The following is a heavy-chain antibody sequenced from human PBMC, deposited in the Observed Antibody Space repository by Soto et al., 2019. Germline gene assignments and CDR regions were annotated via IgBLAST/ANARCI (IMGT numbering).Heavy chain of an antibody. D-gene: IGHD6-19*01. CDR2: ISGSGGST. CDR1: GFTFSTYA. CDR3: AKGPRIGIAVGGVFDY. J-gene: IGHJ4*02. V-gene: IGHV3-23*01. Sequence: EVQLLESGGGLVQPGGSLRLSCAASGFTFSTYAMSWVRQAPGKGLEWVSAISGSGGSTYYADSVKGRFTISRDNSKNTLYLQVSSLRAEDTAVYYCAKGPRIGIAVGGVFDYWGQGTLVTVSS.